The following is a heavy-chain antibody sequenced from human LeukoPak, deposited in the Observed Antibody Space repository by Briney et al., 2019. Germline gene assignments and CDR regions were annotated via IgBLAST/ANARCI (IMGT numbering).Heavy chain of an antibody. D-gene: IGHD6-19*01. Sequence: GGSLRLSCAASGFTFSSYAMSWVRQAPGKGLEWVSAISGSGRTYYADSVKGRFTISRDNFKNTLYLQMNSLRVEDTAIYYCAKFEAGSDAFDIWGQGTMVTVSS. CDR1: GFTFSSYA. V-gene: IGHV3-23*01. CDR3: AKFEAGSDAFDI. J-gene: IGHJ3*02. CDR2: ISGSGRT.